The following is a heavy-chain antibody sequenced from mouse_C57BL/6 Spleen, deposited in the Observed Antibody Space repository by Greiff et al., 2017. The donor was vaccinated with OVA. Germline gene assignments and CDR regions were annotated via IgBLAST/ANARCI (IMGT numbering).Heavy chain of an antibody. J-gene: IGHJ3*01. Sequence: VKLQQPGAELVKPGASVKLSCKASGYTFTSYWMHWVKQRPGQGLEWIGMIHPNSGSTNYNEKFKSKATLTVDTSSSTAYMQLSSLTSEDSAVYYCARSKVYSNYLDWFAYWGQGTLVTVSA. CDR2: IHPNSGST. V-gene: IGHV1-64*01. D-gene: IGHD2-5*01. CDR1: GYTFTSYW. CDR3: ARSKVYSNYLDWFAY.